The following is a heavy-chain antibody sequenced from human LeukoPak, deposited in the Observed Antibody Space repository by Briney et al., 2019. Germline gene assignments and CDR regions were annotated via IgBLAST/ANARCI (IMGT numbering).Heavy chain of an antibody. CDR1: GDSISSGNYY. Sequence: PSETLSLTCTVSGDSISSGNYYWTWIRQPAGKGLEWIGRIYTSGSTNYNPSLKSRVTISVDTSKNQFSLKLSSVTAADTAVYYCAREYYYDSSGYYYVWYFDYWGQGTLVTVSS. D-gene: IGHD3-22*01. CDR3: AREYYYDSSGYYYVWYFDY. J-gene: IGHJ4*02. V-gene: IGHV4-61*02. CDR2: IYTSGST.